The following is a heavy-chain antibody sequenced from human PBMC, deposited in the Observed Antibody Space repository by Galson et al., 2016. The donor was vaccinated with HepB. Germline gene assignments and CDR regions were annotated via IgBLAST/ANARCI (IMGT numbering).Heavy chain of an antibody. Sequence: SVKVSCKASGGFSSYAFSWVRQAPGQGLEWMGGIIPIFGTANYAQKFQGSVTITADDSTSTAYMEPSRLRSEDTAVYYCARGGYCGCDCYSRPFDYWGQGTLVTVSS. J-gene: IGHJ4*02. D-gene: IGHD2-21*02. CDR1: GGFSSYA. CDR3: ARGGYCGCDCYSRPFDY. V-gene: IGHV1-69*13. CDR2: IIPIFGTA.